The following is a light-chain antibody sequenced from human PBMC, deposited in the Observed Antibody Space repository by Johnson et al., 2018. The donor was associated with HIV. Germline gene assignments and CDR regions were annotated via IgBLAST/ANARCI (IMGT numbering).Light chain of an antibody. CDR2: ENN. V-gene: IGLV1-51*02. CDR1: SSNIGNNY. Sequence: QSVLTQPPSVSAAPGQKVTISCSGSSSNIGNNYVSWYQQLPGTAPKLLIYENNKRPSGIPDRFSDSKSGTSATLGITGLQTGDAADYYCGTWDSSLSAYVFGTGTKVTVL. J-gene: IGLJ1*01. CDR3: GTWDSSLSAYV.